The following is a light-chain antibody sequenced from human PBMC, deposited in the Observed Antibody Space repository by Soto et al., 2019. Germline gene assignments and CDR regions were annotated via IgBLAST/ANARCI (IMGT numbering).Light chain of an antibody. Sequence: EIVLTQSPGTLSLSPGERATLSCRASQSVSSSYLAWYQQQPGQAPRLLIYGESSRATGIPDRFSGSGSGTDFTLTISRLELEDFAVYYCQQYGSSRWTFGQGTKVEIK. CDR2: GES. CDR3: QQYGSSRWT. CDR1: QSVSSSY. J-gene: IGKJ1*01. V-gene: IGKV3-20*01.